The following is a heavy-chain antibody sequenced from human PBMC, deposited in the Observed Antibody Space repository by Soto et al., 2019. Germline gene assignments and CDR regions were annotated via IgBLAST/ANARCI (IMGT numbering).Heavy chain of an antibody. Sequence: SETLSLTCAVSGGSISSGAYPWSCIRQPQGKGLEWVGYIYHSGSTYYNPSLKSRVTISMDTSKNQFSLKLRSVTAADTAVYYCATLRGLGEVSPYFDYWGQGLMVT. J-gene: IGHJ4*02. V-gene: IGHV4-30-2*01. CDR3: ATLRGLGEVSPYFDY. D-gene: IGHD3-10*01. CDR2: IYHSGST. CDR1: GGSISSGAYP.